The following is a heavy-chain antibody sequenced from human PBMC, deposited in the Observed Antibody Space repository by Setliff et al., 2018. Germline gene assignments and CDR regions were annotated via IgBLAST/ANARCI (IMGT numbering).Heavy chain of an antibody. D-gene: IGHD2-15*01. J-gene: IGHJ5*02. CDR1: GDSFSNYA. CDR2: LIPMFGTP. Sequence: SVKVSCKAPGDSFSNYAISWVRQAPGQGLEWMGGLIPMFGTPGYAQKFQDRVTITTDESTSTAYMELNSLTSEDTAVYYCARSPALLGIVYLDPWGQGTRVTV. CDR3: ARSPALLGIVYLDP. V-gene: IGHV1-69*05.